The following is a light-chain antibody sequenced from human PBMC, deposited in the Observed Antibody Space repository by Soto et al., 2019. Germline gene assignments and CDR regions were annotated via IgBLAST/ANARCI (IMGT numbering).Light chain of an antibody. CDR1: QSVSSN. Sequence: EIVMTQSPATLSVSPGERATLSCRASQSVSSNLAWYQQKPGQAPRLLIYGASTRATGNPARFSGSGSGTEFTLTISSLQSEEFAVYYCQQYNNWLTFGPGTKVDIK. V-gene: IGKV3-15*01. CDR2: GAS. CDR3: QQYNNWLT. J-gene: IGKJ3*01.